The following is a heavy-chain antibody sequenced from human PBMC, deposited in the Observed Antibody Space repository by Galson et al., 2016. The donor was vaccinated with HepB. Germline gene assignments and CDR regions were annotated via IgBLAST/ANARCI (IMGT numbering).Heavy chain of an antibody. V-gene: IGHV1-69*13. D-gene: IGHD6-19*01. CDR3: AREDGLNNMWLAS. Sequence: SVKVSCKASGGTFRAHGLNWVRQAPGQGLEYMGGIPPMFGTSNYAQRFQGRVTITADEGTSTAYMELSSLRSEDTAVYYCAREDGLNNMWLASWGQGTLVTVSS. CDR1: GGTFRAHG. J-gene: IGHJ4*02. CDR2: IPPMFGTS.